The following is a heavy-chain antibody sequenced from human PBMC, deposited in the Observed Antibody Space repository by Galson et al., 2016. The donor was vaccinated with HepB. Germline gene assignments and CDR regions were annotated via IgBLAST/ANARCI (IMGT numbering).Heavy chain of an antibody. CDR1: GASISGTEYY. CDR3: ARVNADRAYYYGSETAPPQSVYGVDV. Sequence: SETLSLTCTVSGASISGTEYYWGWIRQPPGGGLEWIGSFYYTDDTYYNPSLKSRVPMSVDRSKNQFSLRLDSVTAADTAVYFCARVNADRAYYYGSETAPPQSVYGVDVWGQGTTVTVSS. CDR2: FYYTDDT. D-gene: IGHD3-10*01. J-gene: IGHJ6*02. V-gene: IGHV4-39*01.